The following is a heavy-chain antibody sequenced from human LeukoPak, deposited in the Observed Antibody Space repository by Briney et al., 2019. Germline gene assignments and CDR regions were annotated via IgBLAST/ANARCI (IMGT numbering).Heavy chain of an antibody. CDR2: ISSSSSYI. CDR3: ARGLEPQRYFDY. Sequence: AGGSLRLSCAASGFTFSSYSMNWVRQAPGKGLEWVSSISSSSSYIYYADSVKGRFTISRDNAKNSLYLQMNSLRAEDTAVYYCARGLEPQRYFDYWGQGTLVTVSS. J-gene: IGHJ4*02. D-gene: IGHD1-1*01. V-gene: IGHV3-21*01. CDR1: GFTFSSYS.